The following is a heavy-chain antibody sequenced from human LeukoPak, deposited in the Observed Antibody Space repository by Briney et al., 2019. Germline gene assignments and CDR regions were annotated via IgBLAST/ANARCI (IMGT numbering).Heavy chain of an antibody. Sequence: ASVKVSCKASGGTFSSYAISWVRQAPGQGLEWMGGIIPIFGTANYAQKFQGRVTITADESTSTAYMELSSLRSEDTAVYYCARDRKAYYYDSSGYDAFDIWGQGTMVTVSS. V-gene: IGHV1-69*13. J-gene: IGHJ3*02. CDR2: IIPIFGTA. D-gene: IGHD3-22*01. CDR3: ARDRKAYYYDSSGYDAFDI. CDR1: GGTFSSYA.